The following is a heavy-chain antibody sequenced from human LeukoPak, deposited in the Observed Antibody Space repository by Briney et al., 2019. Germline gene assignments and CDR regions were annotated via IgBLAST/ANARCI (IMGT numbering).Heavy chain of an antibody. CDR2: IYYSGST. Sequence: PSQTLSLTCTVSGGSISSGDYYWSWLRQPPGTGLEWIGYIYYSGSTYYNPSLKSRVTISVDTSKNQFSLKLSSVTAADTAVYYCARELRFPRYMDVWGKGTTVTVSS. V-gene: IGHV4-30-4*08. J-gene: IGHJ6*03. CDR3: ARELRFPRYMDV. D-gene: IGHD3-3*01. CDR1: GGSISSGDYY.